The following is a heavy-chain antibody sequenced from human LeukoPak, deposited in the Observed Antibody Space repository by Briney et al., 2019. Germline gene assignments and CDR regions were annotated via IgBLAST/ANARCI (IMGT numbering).Heavy chain of an antibody. CDR1: GFTFSSYS. CDR3: ATESQPVSSWDSHFEY. J-gene: IGHJ4*02. D-gene: IGHD1-26*01. V-gene: IGHV3-21*01. Sequence: PGGSLRLSCAASGFTFSSYSMNWVRQAPGKGLEWVSSISTSSSYIHYADSVKGRFTISRDNAKKSLYLQMNSLRAEDTAVYYCATESQPVSSWDSHFEYWGQGTLVTVSS. CDR2: ISTSSSYI.